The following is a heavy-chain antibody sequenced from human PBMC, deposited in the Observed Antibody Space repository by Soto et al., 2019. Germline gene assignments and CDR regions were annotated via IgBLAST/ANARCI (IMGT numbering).Heavy chain of an antibody. V-gene: IGHV3-33*01. CDR3: RRDGTCHDFWSGCLSH. D-gene: IGHD3-3*01. CDR2: IWYDGSNN. Sequence: QVLLVESGGAVVQPGRSLRLSCAASGFTFNTYGMHWVRQAPGKGLEWVALIWYDGSNNYYADSVKGRFTISRDNSRKTLFLQMDSLGADDTAVYYCRRDGTCHDFWSGCLSHWGQGTQVTVSA. CDR1: GFTFNTYG. J-gene: IGHJ4*02.